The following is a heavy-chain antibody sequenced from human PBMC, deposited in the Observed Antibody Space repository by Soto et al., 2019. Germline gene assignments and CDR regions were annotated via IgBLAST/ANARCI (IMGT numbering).Heavy chain of an antibody. J-gene: IGHJ6*03. D-gene: IGHD4-17*01. CDR2: IYSGGST. CDR1: GFTVSSNY. V-gene: IGHV3-66*01. Sequence: GGSLRLSCAASGFTVSSNYMSWVRQAPGKGLEWVSVIYSGGSTYYADSVKGRFTISRDNSKNTLYLQMNSLRAEDTAVYYCARSTTLLPSYYYYYYMDVWGKGTTVTVSS. CDR3: ARSTTLLPSYYYYYYMDV.